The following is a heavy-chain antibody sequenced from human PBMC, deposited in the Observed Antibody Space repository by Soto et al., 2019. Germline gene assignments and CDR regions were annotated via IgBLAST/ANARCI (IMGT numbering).Heavy chain of an antibody. Sequence: VVSLRISCAASGFTFSSYWMHWVRQAPGKGLEWVSLISGGSGGSTYYADSVKGRFTISRDNSKNTLYLQMNSLRAEDTAVYYCTKGSYMVRGWFDPWGQGTLVTVSS. V-gene: IGHV3-23*01. J-gene: IGHJ5*01. CDR1: GFTFSSYW. D-gene: IGHD3-10*01. CDR3: TKGSYMVRGWFDP. CDR2: ISGGSGGST.